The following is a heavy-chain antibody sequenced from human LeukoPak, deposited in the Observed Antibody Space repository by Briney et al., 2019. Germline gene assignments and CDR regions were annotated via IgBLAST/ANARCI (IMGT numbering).Heavy chain of an antibody. D-gene: IGHD6-19*01. Sequence: ASVKVSCTASGYSFTNYGISWVRQAPGQGLEWVGWVNGYNGNTNYAQKVQDRVTMTTDTSTSTAYMELRSLRSDDTAVYYCARGGNGWFLDDWGQGTLVTVSS. CDR2: VNGYNGNT. CDR3: ARGGNGWFLDD. V-gene: IGHV1-18*01. J-gene: IGHJ4*02. CDR1: GYSFTNYG.